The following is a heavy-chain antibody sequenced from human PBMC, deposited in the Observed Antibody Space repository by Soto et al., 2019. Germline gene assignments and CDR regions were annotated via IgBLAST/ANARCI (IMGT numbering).Heavy chain of an antibody. V-gene: IGHV3-23*01. Sequence: SGGSLRLSCAASGFTFSSYAMSWVRQAPGKGLEWVSAISGSGGSTYYADSVKGRFTISRDNSKNTLYLQMNSLRAEDTAVYYCAKHLTYYYDSSGRLGFDYWGQGTLVTVSS. J-gene: IGHJ4*02. CDR1: GFTFSSYA. D-gene: IGHD3-22*01. CDR3: AKHLTYYYDSSGRLGFDY. CDR2: ISGSGGST.